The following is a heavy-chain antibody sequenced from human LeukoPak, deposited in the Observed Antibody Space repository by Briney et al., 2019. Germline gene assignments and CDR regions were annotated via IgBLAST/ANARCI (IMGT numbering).Heavy chain of an antibody. CDR3: TTAPRTFGWRPIDY. CDR1: GFTFSNAW. D-gene: IGHD3-16*01. CDR2: IKSKTDGGTT. V-gene: IGHV3-15*01. Sequence: PGGSLRLSCAASGFTFSNAWMSWVRQAPGKGLEWVGRIKSKTDGGTTDYAAPVKGRFTISRDDSKNTLFLQMNSLKTEDTAVYYCTTAPRTFGWRPIDYWGQGTLVTVSS. J-gene: IGHJ4*02.